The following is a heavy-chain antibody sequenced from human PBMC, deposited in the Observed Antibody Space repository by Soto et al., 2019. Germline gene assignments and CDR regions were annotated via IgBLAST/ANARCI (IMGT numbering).Heavy chain of an antibody. CDR3: ARGYYDFWSGYGPFDS. CDR2: MYDSGNT. J-gene: IGHJ4*02. CDR1: GGSIRNYY. D-gene: IGHD3-3*01. V-gene: IGHV4-59*01. Sequence: QVQLQESGPGLVKPSETLSLICTVSGGSIRNYYWSWIRQPPGKRPEWIGYMYDSGNTNYNPSLKSRVTMSIDTSKSQFSLGLRSMTAADTAVYYCARGYYDFWSGYGPFDSWGQGTLVTVSS.